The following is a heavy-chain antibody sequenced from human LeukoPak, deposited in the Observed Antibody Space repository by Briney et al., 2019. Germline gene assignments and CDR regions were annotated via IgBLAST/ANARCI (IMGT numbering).Heavy chain of an antibody. CDR3: ARDQIASAGPNDY. D-gene: IGHD6-13*01. CDR1: GDSVSSNNAA. Sequence: SQTLSLTCAISGDSVSSNNAAWNWIRQSPSKGLEWLGRTYYRSKWYNDYAVSVKSRITINPDTSKNQFSLQLNSVTPEDTAVYFCARDQIASAGPNDYWGQGTLVTVSS. V-gene: IGHV6-1*01. CDR2: TYYRSKWYN. J-gene: IGHJ4*02.